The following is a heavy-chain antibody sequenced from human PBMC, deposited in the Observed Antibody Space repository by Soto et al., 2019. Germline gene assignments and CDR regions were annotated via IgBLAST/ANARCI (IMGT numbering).Heavy chain of an antibody. CDR1: GYTFTSYY. J-gene: IGHJ5*02. Sequence: GASVKVSCKASGYTFTSYYMHWVRQAPGQGLEWMGIINPSGGSTSYAQKFQGRVTMTRDTSTSTVYMELSSLRSEDTAGYYCARGCLHIVVVPAATWFDPGGQEPLVTVPS. D-gene: IGHD2-2*01. CDR3: ARGCLHIVVVPAATWFDP. V-gene: IGHV1-46*01. CDR2: INPSGGST.